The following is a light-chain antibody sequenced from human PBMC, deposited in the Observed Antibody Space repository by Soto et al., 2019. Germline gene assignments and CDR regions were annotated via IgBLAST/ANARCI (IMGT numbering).Light chain of an antibody. CDR2: AAS. V-gene: IGKV3-20*01. CDR1: QSLGSSY. CDR3: QQYGSSPPLT. J-gene: IGKJ4*01. Sequence: PGERVTLSYRASQSLGSSYLTWCQQTPGQAPSLLISAASTRATSLPARFSGGGSGTDFTLTISSLQPEDFAVYYCQQYGSSPPLTFGGGTKVEIK.